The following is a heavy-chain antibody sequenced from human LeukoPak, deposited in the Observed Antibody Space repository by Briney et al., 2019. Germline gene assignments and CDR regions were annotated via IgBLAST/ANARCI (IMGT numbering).Heavy chain of an antibody. CDR2: INHSGST. V-gene: IGHV4-34*01. D-gene: IGHD2-15*01. J-gene: IGHJ4*02. CDR3: ARAKGGGYCSGDDCYSGGWIEDY. Sequence: SETLSLTCAVYGGSFSGYYWSWIRQPPGKGLEWIGEINHSGSTNYNPSLKSRVTISVDKSKNQFSLNLSSVTAADTALYYCARAKGGGYCSGDDCYSGGWIEDYWGQGTLVTVSS. CDR1: GGSFSGYY.